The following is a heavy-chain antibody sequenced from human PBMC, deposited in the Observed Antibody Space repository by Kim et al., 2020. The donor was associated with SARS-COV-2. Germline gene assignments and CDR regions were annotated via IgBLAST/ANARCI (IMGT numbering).Heavy chain of an antibody. V-gene: IGHV3-30-3*01. J-gene: IGHJ4*02. D-gene: IGHD6-19*01. CDR3: ARDWGSGWGE. CDR2: NK. Sequence: NKDYADSVKGRITISRDNFKSTLYLQMNSLRAEDTAVYYCARDWGSGWGEWGQGTLVTVSS.